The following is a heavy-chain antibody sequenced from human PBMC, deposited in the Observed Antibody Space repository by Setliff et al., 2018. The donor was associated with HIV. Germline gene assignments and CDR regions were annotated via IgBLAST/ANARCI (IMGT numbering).Heavy chain of an antibody. V-gene: IGHV4-61*01. CDR2: IYATGST. D-gene: IGHD4-17*01. CDR1: GGSISSGTYY. Sequence: SETLSLTFTVSGGSISSGTYYWSWVRQTPGKGLEWIGYIYATGSTNYNPSLQSRVSISMDASKNKFSLKVTSVTSADTAVYYCAKGAGFYGDYTFDYWGQGNLVTVSS. J-gene: IGHJ4*02. CDR3: AKGAGFYGDYTFDY.